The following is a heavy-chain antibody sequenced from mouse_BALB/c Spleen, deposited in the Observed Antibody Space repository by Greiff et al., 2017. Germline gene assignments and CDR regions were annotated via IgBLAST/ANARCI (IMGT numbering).Heavy chain of an antibody. CDR1: GFTFSSYT. J-gene: IGHJ4*01. V-gene: IGHV5-12-2*01. CDR3: ARLVGTKVNYAMDY. Sequence: EVNVVESGGGLVQPGGSLKLSCAASGFTFSSYTMSWVRQTPEKRLEWVAYISNGGGSTYYPDTVKGRFTISRDNAKNTLYLKMSSLKSEDTAMYYCARLVGTKVNYAMDYWGQGTSVTVSS. D-gene: IGHD4-1*01. CDR2: ISNGGGST.